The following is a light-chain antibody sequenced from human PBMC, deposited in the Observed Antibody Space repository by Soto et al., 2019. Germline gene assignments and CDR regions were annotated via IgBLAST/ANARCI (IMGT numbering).Light chain of an antibody. CDR3: QQYYSTPGT. Sequence: DIVMTQSPDSLAVSLGERATINCKSSQSVLYSSNNKNYLAWYQQKPGQPPKLIIYWASTRESGVPDRFSGSGSGTDFTLTISSLQAEDVAVYYCQQYYSTPGTFGQGTMVEIK. CDR2: WAS. CDR1: QSVLYSSNNKNY. J-gene: IGKJ1*01. V-gene: IGKV4-1*01.